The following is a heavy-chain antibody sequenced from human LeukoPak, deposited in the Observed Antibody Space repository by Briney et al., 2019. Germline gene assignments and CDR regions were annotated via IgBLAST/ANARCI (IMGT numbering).Heavy chain of an antibody. CDR3: ARDEDIVVVVAEPGGMDV. D-gene: IGHD2-15*01. Sequence: ASVKVSCKASGYTFTSYYMHWVRQAPGQGLEWMGIINPNGGSKSYAQKFQGRVTMTRDTSTSTVYMELSSLRSEDTAVYYCARDEDIVVVVAEPGGMDVWGQGTTVTVSS. CDR2: INPNGGSK. J-gene: IGHJ6*02. V-gene: IGHV1-46*01. CDR1: GYTFTSYY.